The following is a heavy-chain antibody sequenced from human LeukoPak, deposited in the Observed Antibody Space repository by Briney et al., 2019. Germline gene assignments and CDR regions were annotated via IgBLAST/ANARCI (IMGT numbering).Heavy chain of an antibody. CDR1: GGSISSYY. V-gene: IGHV4-59*01. D-gene: IGHD2-2*01. J-gene: IGHJ4*02. CDR3: ARGGTDCSSTTCYVY. Sequence: SETLSLTCTVSGGSISSYYWSWIRQPPGKGLAWIGYIYYSGSTNYNPSLKSRVTISVDTSKNQFSLKLSSVTAADTAVYYCARGGTDCSSTTCYVYWGQGTLVTVSS. CDR2: IYYSGST.